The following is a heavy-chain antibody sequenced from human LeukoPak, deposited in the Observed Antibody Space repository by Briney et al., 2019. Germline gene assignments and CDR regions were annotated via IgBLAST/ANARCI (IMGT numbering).Heavy chain of an antibody. D-gene: IGHD4-17*01. CDR3: ARGDYGDYVFDYYMDV. J-gene: IGHJ6*03. CDR1: GGSISSSSYY. Sequence: SETLSLTCTVSGGSISSSSYYWSWIRQPPGKGLEWIGYIYYSGSTNYNPSLNSRVTISVDTSKNQFSLKLSSVTAADTAVYYCARGDYGDYVFDYYMDVWGKGTTVTVSS. CDR2: IYYSGST. V-gene: IGHV4-61*05.